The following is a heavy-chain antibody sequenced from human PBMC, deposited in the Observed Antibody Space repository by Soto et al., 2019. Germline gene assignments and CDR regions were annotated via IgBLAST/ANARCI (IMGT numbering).Heavy chain of an antibody. CDR3: ARDPFYSGCNLQVGYFDS. CDR2: INPYSDNT. D-gene: IGHD1-26*01. J-gene: IGHJ4*02. Sequence: QVQLVQSGAEVKKPGASVKVSCKASNYTFSSSGISWMRQAPGQGLEWMGWINPYSDNTNYGQNLQGRITMTTDTSTSKAYMELRSLRSDDMAVYYCARDPFYSGCNLQVGYFDSWGQGTLVTVSS. V-gene: IGHV1-18*03. CDR1: NYTFSSSG.